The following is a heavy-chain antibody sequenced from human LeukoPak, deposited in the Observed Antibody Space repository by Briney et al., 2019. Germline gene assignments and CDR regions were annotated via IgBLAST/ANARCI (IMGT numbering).Heavy chain of an antibody. J-gene: IGHJ6*03. CDR1: GGAIRNYY. CDR3: ARGGGIPPPDYYYYSYMDV. V-gene: IGHV4-4*07. CDR2: IYTSGNT. D-gene: IGHD2-2*02. Sequence: SETLSLTCSVSGGAIRNYYWSWIRQPAGKGLEWIGRIYTSGNTNYNPSLKSRVTMSVDKSRNQFSLKLSSVTAADTAVYYRARGGGIPPPDYYYYSYMDVWGKGTKVTVSS.